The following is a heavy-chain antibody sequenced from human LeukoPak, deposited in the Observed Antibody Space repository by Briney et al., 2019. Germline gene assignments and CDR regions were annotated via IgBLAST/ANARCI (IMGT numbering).Heavy chain of an antibody. CDR3: ARDGGSGFYYYYGIDV. V-gene: IGHV1-8*01. J-gene: IGHJ6*02. CDR2: MNPNSGNT. D-gene: IGHD3-22*01. Sequence: ASVKVSCKASGYTFTSYDINWVRQATGEGLEWMGWMNPNSGNTGYAQKFQGRVTMTRNTSISTAYMELSSLRSEDTAVYYCARDGGSGFYYYYGIDVWGQGTTVTVSS. CDR1: GYTFTSYD.